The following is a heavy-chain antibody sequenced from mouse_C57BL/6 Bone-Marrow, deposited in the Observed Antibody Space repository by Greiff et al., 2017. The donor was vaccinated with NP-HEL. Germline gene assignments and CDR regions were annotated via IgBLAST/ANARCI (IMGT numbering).Heavy chain of an antibody. CDR3: AREGNWTMDY. D-gene: IGHD4-1*01. J-gene: IGHJ4*01. CDR1: GFTFSSYA. Sequence: EVQVVESGGGLVKPGGSLKLSCAASGFTFSSYAMSWVRQTPEKRLEWVATISDGGSYTYYPDNVKGRFTISRDNAKNNLYLQMSHLKSEDTAMYYCAREGNWTMDYWGQGTSVTVSS. CDR2: ISDGGSYT. V-gene: IGHV5-4*01.